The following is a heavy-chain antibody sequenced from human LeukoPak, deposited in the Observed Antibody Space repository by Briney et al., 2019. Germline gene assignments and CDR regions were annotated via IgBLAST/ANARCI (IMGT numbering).Heavy chain of an antibody. V-gene: IGHV4-30-4*01. Sequence: PSETLSRTCTVSGVSISSGDYYWSWIRQPPGKGLEWIGYIYYSGSTYYNPSLKSRVTISVDTSKNQFSLKLSSVTAADTAVYYCARGDIVVVPAAPYFDYWGQGTLVTVSS. J-gene: IGHJ4*02. CDR3: ARGDIVVVPAAPYFDY. CDR2: IYYSGST. D-gene: IGHD2-2*01. CDR1: GVSISSGDYY.